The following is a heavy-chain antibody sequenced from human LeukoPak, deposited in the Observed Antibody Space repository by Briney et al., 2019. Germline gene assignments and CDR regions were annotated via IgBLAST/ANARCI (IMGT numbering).Heavy chain of an antibody. V-gene: IGHV1-2*02. CDR1: GYTFTGYY. Sequence: ASVKVSCKASGYTFTGYYMHWVRQAPGQGLEWMGWINPNSGGTNYAQKFQGRVTMTRDTSISTAYMELSRLRSDDTAVYYCARDRATKYYYDSSGYYDYWGQGTLVTVSS. D-gene: IGHD3-22*01. CDR3: ARDRATKYYYDSSGYYDY. J-gene: IGHJ4*02. CDR2: INPNSGGT.